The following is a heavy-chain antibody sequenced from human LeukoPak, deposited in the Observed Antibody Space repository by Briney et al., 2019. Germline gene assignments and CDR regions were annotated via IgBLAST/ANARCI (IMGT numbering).Heavy chain of an antibody. CDR1: GYTFTSYY. Sequence: ASVKVSCKASGYTFTSYYMHWVQQAPGQGLEWMGIINPSGGSTSYAQKFQGRVTMTRDMSTSTVYMELSSLRSEDTAVYYCARPSGHIVDPGVDAFDIWGQGTMVTVSS. CDR3: ARPSGHIVDPGVDAFDI. V-gene: IGHV1-46*01. D-gene: IGHD2-15*01. CDR2: INPSGGST. J-gene: IGHJ3*02.